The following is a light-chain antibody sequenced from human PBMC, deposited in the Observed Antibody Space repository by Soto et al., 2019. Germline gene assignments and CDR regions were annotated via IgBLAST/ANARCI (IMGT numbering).Light chain of an antibody. CDR1: QSASTN. CDR3: QHYNSWPRIA. J-gene: IGKJ5*01. CDR2: GAS. V-gene: IGKV3-15*01. Sequence: EIVLTQPPVTLSVSPGERATLFCRASQSASTNLAWYQHKPGQAPRLLIYGASTRATAIPARFSGSGSGTEFTLTINSLESEDFAVYYCQHYNSWPRIAFGQGTRLEIK.